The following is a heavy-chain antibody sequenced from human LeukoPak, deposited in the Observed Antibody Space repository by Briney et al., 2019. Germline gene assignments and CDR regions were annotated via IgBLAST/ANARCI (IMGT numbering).Heavy chain of an antibody. V-gene: IGHV3-23*01. CDR3: ARGRWDSSGYYAGWYFDL. CDR1: GFTFSSYA. D-gene: IGHD3-22*01. J-gene: IGHJ2*01. CDR2: ISGSGGST. Sequence: PGGSLRLSCAASGFTFSSYAMSWVRQAPGKGLEWVSAISGSGGSTYYADSVTGRFTISRDNSKNTLYLQMNSLRAEDTAVYYSARGRWDSSGYYAGWYFDLWGRGTLVTVSS.